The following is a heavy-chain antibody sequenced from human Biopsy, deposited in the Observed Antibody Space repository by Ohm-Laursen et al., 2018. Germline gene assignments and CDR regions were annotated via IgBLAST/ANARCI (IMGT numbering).Heavy chain of an antibody. CDR1: GFPFSDYW. V-gene: IGHV3-11*01. CDR2: ITNSGGTV. CDR3: ARPPWGHAYGYYNGMDV. D-gene: IGHD3-10*01. J-gene: IGHJ6*02. Sequence: GSLRLSCSASGFPFSDYWMIWIRQPPGKGLEWVSYITNSGGTVYYEDSVKGRFTVSRDNAKNSLYLQMDRLRAEDTAVYYCARPPWGHAYGYYNGMDVWGQGTTVIVSS.